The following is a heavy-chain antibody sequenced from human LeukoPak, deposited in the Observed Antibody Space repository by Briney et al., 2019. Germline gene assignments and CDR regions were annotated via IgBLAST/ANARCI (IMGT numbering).Heavy chain of an antibody. Sequence: GGSLRLSCAASGFTFSSYSMNWVRQAPGKGLEWVSSISSSSSYIYYADSVKGRFTISRDNAKNSLYLQMNSLRAEDTALYHCARVHSSSSAYDYWGQGTLVTVSS. V-gene: IGHV3-21*04. J-gene: IGHJ4*02. D-gene: IGHD6-6*01. CDR2: ISSSSSYI. CDR1: GFTFSSYS. CDR3: ARVHSSSSAYDY.